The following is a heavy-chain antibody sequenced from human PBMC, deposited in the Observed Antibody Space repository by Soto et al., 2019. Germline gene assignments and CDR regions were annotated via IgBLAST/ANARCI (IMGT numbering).Heavy chain of an antibody. J-gene: IGHJ5*02. CDR3: AKVGMSGWYWPWFDP. D-gene: IGHD6-19*01. CDR2: ISGSGGST. CDR1: GFTFSSYA. V-gene: IGHV3-23*01. Sequence: GGSLRLSCAASGFTFSSYAMSWVRQAPGKGLEWVSAISGSGGSTYYADSVKGRFTISRGNSKNTLYLQMNSLRAEDTAVYYCAKVGMSGWYWPWFDPWGQGTLVTVSS.